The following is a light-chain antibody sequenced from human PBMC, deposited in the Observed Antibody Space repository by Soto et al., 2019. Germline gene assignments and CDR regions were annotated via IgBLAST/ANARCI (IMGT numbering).Light chain of an antibody. J-gene: IGKJ2*01. CDR3: HQYATSPGT. CDR2: GAS. Sequence: EIVLTQSPGTLALSPGERATLSCRANQSVASDYLAWYQHKPGQAPRLLIYGASTRAAGIPDTFGGSGSGTDFTLTNSRLEPEDFATFFCHQYATSPGTFGQGTKLEIK. CDR1: QSVASDY. V-gene: IGKV3-20*01.